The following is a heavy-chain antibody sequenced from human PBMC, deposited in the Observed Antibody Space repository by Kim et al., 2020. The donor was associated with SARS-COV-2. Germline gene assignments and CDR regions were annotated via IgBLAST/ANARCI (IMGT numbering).Heavy chain of an antibody. CDR3: ARVSEVGSIWFDP. D-gene: IGHD2-15*01. Sequence: AQKLQGRVTMTIFTSTSTAYIELRSLRSDDTAVYYCARVSEVGSIWFDPWGQGTLVTVSS. J-gene: IGHJ5*02. V-gene: IGHV1-18*01.